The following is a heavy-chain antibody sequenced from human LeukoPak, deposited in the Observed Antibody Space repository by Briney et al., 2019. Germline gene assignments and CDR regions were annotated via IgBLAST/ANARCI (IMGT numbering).Heavy chain of an antibody. D-gene: IGHD4-23*01. Sequence: GGSLRLSCVGSGFAFHNYAMHWVRRPPGKGLEWVSAINWNSDTKAYADSVKGRFTISRDRARNSLYLQMDSLRPEDTALYYCAKDTGGNGAYFYAMDVWGQGTSVTVS. J-gene: IGHJ6*02. V-gene: IGHV3-9*01. CDR1: GFAFHNYA. CDR2: INWNSDTK. CDR3: AKDTGGNGAYFYAMDV.